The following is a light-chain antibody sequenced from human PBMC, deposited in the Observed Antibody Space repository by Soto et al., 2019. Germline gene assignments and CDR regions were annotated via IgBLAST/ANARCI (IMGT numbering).Light chain of an antibody. Sequence: TQSPSSLSASVGDRVTITCRASQSISSSFLAWFQQKPGQAPRLLIYGASSRATGIPDRFSGSGSGTHFTLTTSSMENEDLAVYSCQQYGSSPRTFGQGTKVDIK. J-gene: IGKJ1*01. CDR2: GAS. CDR1: QSISSSF. V-gene: IGKV3-20*01. CDR3: QQYGSSPRT.